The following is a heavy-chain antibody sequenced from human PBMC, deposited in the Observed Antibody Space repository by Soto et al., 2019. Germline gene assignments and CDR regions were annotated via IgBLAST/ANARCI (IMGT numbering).Heavy chain of an antibody. J-gene: IGHJ5*02. CDR3: ARILNRGWFDP. CDR2: ISTNSGIT. CDR1: GYTFTAFG. V-gene: IGHV1-18*04. Sequence: QIHLVQSAAEVKKPGASVKVSCKTSGYTFTAFGLNWIRQAPGQGLEWVGWISTNSGITNYAQSLQGRVTLSTDTSTGTAYLELRSLRSDDTAVYYCARILNRGWFDPWGLGTQVTVSS.